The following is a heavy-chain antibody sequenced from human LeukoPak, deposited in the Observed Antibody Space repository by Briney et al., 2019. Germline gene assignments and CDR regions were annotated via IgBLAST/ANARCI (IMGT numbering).Heavy chain of an antibody. CDR3: ARRLAYGGDY. D-gene: IGHD3-16*01. CDR1: GYIFTDYY. V-gene: IGHV1-2*02. Sequence: GASVKVSCKASGYIFTDYYMHWVRQAPGQGLEWMGWINPNSGGTSYAQKFQGRVTMTRDTSTSTVYMELSSLRSEDTAVYYCARRLAYGGDYWGQGTLVTVSS. J-gene: IGHJ4*02. CDR2: INPNSGGT.